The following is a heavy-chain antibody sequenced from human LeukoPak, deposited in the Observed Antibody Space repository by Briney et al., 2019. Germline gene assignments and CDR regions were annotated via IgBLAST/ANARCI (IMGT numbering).Heavy chain of an antibody. CDR1: GYTFTSYY. D-gene: IGHD3-3*01. V-gene: IGHV1-46*01. J-gene: IGHJ3*02. CDR3: ARAGYDFWSGLGAFDI. Sequence: GASVKVSCKASGYTFTSYYMHWVRQAPGQGLEWMGIINPSGGSTSYAQKFQGRVTMTRDTSTSTVYMELSSLRSEDTAVYYCARAGYDFWSGLGAFDIWGQGTMVTVSS. CDR2: INPSGGST.